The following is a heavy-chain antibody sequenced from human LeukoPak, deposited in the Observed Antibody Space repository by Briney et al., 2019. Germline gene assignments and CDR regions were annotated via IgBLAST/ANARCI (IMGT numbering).Heavy chain of an antibody. V-gene: IGHV4-59*08. D-gene: IGHD3-10*02. CDR1: GGSISSYY. CDR2: IYYSGST. CDR3: ARHNDYYVVGGMDV. Sequence: SETLSLTCTVSGGSISSYYWSWIRQPPGRGLEWIGYIYYSGSTNYNPSLKSRVTISVDTSKNQFSLKLSSVTAADTAVYYCARHNDYYVVGGMDVWGQGTTVTVSS. J-gene: IGHJ6*02.